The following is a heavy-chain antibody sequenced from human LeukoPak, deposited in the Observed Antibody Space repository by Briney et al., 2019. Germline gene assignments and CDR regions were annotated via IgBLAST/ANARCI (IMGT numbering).Heavy chain of an antibody. CDR3: ARVRCSSTSCYGTLDY. CDR1: GFTFSTYS. CDR2: ISSSTTTI. V-gene: IGHV3-48*02. Sequence: GGSLRLSCAASGFTFSTYSMNWVRQAPGKGLEWVSSISSSTTTIYYADSVKGRFTISRDNAKNSLYLQMNSLRDEDTAVYYCARVRCSSTSCYGTLDYWGQGTLVTVSS. J-gene: IGHJ4*02. D-gene: IGHD2-2*01.